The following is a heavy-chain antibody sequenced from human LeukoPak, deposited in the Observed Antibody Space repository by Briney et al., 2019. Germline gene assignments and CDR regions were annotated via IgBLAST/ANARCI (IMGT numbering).Heavy chain of an antibody. V-gene: IGHV1-69*10. CDR3: ARNYYDNSGYYRCDV. CDR2: IIPMSGVE. D-gene: IGHD3-22*01. CDR1: ADTFSSYT. J-gene: IGHJ4*02. Sequence: SVKVSCKASADTFSSYTITWVRQAPGQGLEWMGGIIPMSGVENHAPKFQGGVTVTADKSTSTVHMELRGLRSDDTAVYFCARNYYDNSGYYRCDVWGPGTLVTVSS.